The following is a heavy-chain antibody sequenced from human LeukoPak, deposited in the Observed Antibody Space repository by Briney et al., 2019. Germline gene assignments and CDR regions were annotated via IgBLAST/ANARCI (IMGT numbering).Heavy chain of an antibody. D-gene: IGHD6-13*01. CDR2: ISWNSGSI. CDR3: AKDIVARIAAAGTIYAFDI. CDR1: GFTFDDYA. Sequence: GGSLRLSCAASGFTFDDYAMHWVRQAPGKGLEGVSGISWNSGSIGYADSVKGRFTISRDNAKNSLYLQMNSLRAEDMALYYCAKDIVARIAAAGTIYAFDIWGQGTMVTVAS. V-gene: IGHV3-9*03. J-gene: IGHJ3*02.